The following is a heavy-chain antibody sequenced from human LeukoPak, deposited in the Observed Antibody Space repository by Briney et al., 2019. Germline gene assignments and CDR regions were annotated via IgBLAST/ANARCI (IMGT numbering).Heavy chain of an antibody. CDR1: GFTFSSYG. J-gene: IGHJ4*02. V-gene: IGHV3-30*02. D-gene: IGHD1-26*01. Sequence: PGGSLRLSCAASGFTFSSYGMHWVRQAPGKGLEWVAFIRHDGSNKYYADSVKGRFTISRDNSKNTLYLQMNSLRAEDTAVYYCARSLSYRLSGSFEGAFDYWGQGTLVTVSS. CDR3: ARSLSYRLSGSFEGAFDY. CDR2: IRHDGSNK.